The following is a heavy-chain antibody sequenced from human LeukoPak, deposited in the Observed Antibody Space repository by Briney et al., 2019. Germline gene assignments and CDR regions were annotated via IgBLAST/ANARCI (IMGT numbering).Heavy chain of an antibody. Sequence: ASVKVSCKASGGTFSSYAISWVRQAPGQGLEWMGGIIPILGTANYAQKFQGRVTITADESTSTAYMELSSLRSEDTAVYYCARDGLSCSSTSCFYYYYYGMDVWGQGTTVTVSS. CDR3: ARDGLSCSSTSCFYYYYYGMDV. J-gene: IGHJ6*02. V-gene: IGHV1-69*13. CDR1: GGTFSSYA. D-gene: IGHD2-2*01. CDR2: IIPILGTA.